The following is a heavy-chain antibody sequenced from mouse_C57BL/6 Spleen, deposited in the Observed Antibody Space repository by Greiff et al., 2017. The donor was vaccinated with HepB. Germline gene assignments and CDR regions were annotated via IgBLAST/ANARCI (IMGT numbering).Heavy chain of an antibody. CDR2: ISDGGSYT. J-gene: IGHJ3*01. D-gene: IGHD2-3*01. V-gene: IGHV5-4*01. CDR1: GFTFSSYA. Sequence: EVMLVESGGGLVKPGGSLKLSCAASGFTFSSYAMSWVRQTPEKRLEWVATISDGGSYTYYPDNVKGRFTISRDNAKNNLYLQISHLKSEDTAMYYCARDPDGYYVWFAYWGQGTLVTVSA. CDR3: ARDPDGYYVWFAY.